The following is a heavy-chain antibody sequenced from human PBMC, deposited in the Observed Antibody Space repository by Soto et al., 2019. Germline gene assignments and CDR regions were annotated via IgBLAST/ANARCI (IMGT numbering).Heavy chain of an antibody. CDR1: GFTFSSYG. CDR3: ARDRVVGAPDAFDI. Sequence: PGVSLRLSCAASGFTFSSYGMHCDRQAPGTGLEWVAVIWHDGSNKYYADSVKGRFTISRDNSKNTLYLQMNSLRAEDTAVYYCARDRVVGAPDAFDIWGQGTMVAVSS. J-gene: IGHJ3*02. D-gene: IGHD1-26*01. CDR2: IWHDGSNK. V-gene: IGHV3-33*01.